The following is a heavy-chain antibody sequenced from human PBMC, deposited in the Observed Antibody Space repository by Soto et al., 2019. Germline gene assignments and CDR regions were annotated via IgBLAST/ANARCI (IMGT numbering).Heavy chain of an antibody. CDR3: ARDRPGYSSGWAYGMDV. CDR2: IIPIFGTA. D-gene: IGHD6-19*01. Sequence: QVQLVQSGAEVEKPGASVKVSCKASGGTFSSYAISWVRQAPGQGLEWMGGIIPIFGTANYAQKFQGRVTITADESTSTAYMELSSLRSEDTAVYYCARDRPGYSSGWAYGMDVWGQGTTVTVSS. V-gene: IGHV1-69*13. CDR1: GGTFSSYA. J-gene: IGHJ6*02.